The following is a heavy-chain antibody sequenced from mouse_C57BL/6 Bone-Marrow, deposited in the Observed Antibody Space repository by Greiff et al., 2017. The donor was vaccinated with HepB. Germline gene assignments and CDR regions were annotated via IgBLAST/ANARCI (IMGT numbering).Heavy chain of an antibody. J-gene: IGHJ2*01. CDR1: GFTFSDYG. V-gene: IGHV5-17*01. CDR3: ARPTTVVANDFDY. Sequence: EVKLVESGGGLVKPGGSLKLSCAASGFTFSDYGMHWVRQAPEKGLEWVAYISSGSSTIYYADTVKGRFTISRDNAKNTLFLQMTSLRSEDTAMYYCARPTTVVANDFDYWGQGTTLTVSS. CDR2: ISSGSSTI. D-gene: IGHD1-1*01.